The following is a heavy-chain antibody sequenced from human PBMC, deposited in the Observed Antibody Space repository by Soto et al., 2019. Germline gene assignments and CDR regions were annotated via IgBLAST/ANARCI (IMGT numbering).Heavy chain of an antibody. CDR1: GGFVSSGNYY. D-gene: IGHD1-1*01. CDR2: MSHSGGT. Sequence: QEQLQQWGAGLLKPSETLSLTCAVYGGFVSSGNYYWSWIRQPPGKGLEWIGEMSHSGGTHFNPPLKSRVTISVDSSKDQFSLKVCSVTAADTALYYCARVERGTATTVVDAFDIWGPGTMVTVSS. CDR3: ARVERGTATTVVDAFDI. J-gene: IGHJ3*02. V-gene: IGHV4-34*01.